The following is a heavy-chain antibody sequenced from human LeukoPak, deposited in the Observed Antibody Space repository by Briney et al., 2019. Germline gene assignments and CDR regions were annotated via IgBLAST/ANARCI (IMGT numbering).Heavy chain of an antibody. Sequence: PSETLSLTCTVSGGSISSSSYYWGWLRQPPGKGLEWIGSIYYSGSTYYNPSLKSRVTISVDTSKNQFSLKLSSVTAADTAVYYCARHLSGHTYYDILTTTSHTTWGQGTLVTVSS. CDR1: GGSISSSSYY. CDR2: IYYSGST. V-gene: IGHV4-39*01. CDR3: ARHLSGHTYYDILTTTSHTT. D-gene: IGHD3-9*01. J-gene: IGHJ4*02.